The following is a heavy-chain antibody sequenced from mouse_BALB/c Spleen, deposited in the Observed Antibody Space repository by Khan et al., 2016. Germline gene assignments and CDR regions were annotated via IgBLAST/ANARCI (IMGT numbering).Heavy chain of an antibody. V-gene: IGHV1-87*01. CDR2: IYPGDGDT. CDR1: GYTFTTYW. J-gene: IGHJ2*01. Sequence: QVQLQQSGAELARPGASVKLSCKASGYTFTTYWMQWVKQRPGQGLEWIGTIYPGDGDTRYTQKFKGKATLTADKSSSTAYMQLSSLASEDSAVYYCARGNAYYDYDYWGKGTTLTVSS. CDR3: ARGNAYYDYDY. D-gene: IGHD2-4*01.